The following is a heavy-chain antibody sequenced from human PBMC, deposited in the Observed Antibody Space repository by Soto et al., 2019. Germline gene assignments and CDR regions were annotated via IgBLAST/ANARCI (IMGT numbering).Heavy chain of an antibody. CDR2: ISGDGSST. J-gene: IGHJ5*02. V-gene: IGHV3-74*01. Sequence: EVQLVESGGGLVQPGGSLRLSCAASGFSFSSYWMHWVRRAPGKGLVWVSRISGDGSSTTYAASVKGRFAISRNNAKNTLYLQMNSLGADDTAVYFCAKGGGGGNWFDPWGQGTLVTVSS. CDR1: GFSFSSYW. D-gene: IGHD3-16*01. CDR3: AKGGGGGNWFDP.